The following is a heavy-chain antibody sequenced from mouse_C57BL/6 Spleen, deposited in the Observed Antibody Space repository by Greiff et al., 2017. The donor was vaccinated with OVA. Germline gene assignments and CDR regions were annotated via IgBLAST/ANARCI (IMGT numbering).Heavy chain of an antibody. Sequence: EVQLQQSGPELVKPGASVKISCKASGYSFTGYYMNWVKQSPEKSLEWIGEINPSTGGTTYNQKFKAKATLTVDKSSSTAYMQLKLLTSEDSAVYYCARDDLITTVVATKYFDVWGTGTTVTVSS. CDR3: ARDDLITTVVATKYFDV. D-gene: IGHD1-1*01. V-gene: IGHV1-42*01. CDR2: INPSTGGT. J-gene: IGHJ1*03. CDR1: GYSFTGYY.